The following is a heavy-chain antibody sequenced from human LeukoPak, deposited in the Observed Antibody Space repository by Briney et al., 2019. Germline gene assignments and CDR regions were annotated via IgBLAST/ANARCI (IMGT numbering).Heavy chain of an antibody. V-gene: IGHV1-46*01. J-gene: IGHJ4*02. Sequence: ASVKVSCKASGYTFTSYYMHWVRQAPGQGLEWMGIINPSGGSTSYAQKFRGRVTMTRDTSTSTVYMELSSVTAADTAVYYCAREVLETVAVYFDYWGQGTLVTVSS. D-gene: IGHD6-19*01. CDR2: INPSGGST. CDR3: AREVLETVAVYFDY. CDR1: GYTFTSYY.